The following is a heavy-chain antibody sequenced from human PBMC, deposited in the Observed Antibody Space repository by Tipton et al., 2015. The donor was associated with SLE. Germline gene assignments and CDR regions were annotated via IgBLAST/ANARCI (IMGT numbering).Heavy chain of an antibody. V-gene: IGHV3-11*06. CDR2: ISSSSSYT. CDR1: GYSISSGYY. Sequence: LSLTCTVSGYSISSGYYWGWIRQPPGKGLEWVSYISSSSSYTNYADSVKGRFTISRDNAKNSLYLQMNSLRAEDTAVYYCARAANWFDPWGQGTLVTVSS. CDR3: ARAANWFDP. J-gene: IGHJ5*02.